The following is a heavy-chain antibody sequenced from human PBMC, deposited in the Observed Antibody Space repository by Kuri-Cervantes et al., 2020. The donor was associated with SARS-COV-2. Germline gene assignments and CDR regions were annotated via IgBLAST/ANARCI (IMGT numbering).Heavy chain of an antibody. Sequence: SETLSLTCTVSGGSISSGSYYWSWIRQPAGKGLEWIGYIYTSGSTNYNPSLKSRVTISVDTSKNQFSLKLSSVTAADTAVYYCASRGCSSTSCYTYWFDPWGQGTLVTVSS. V-gene: IGHV4-61*09. CDR3: ASRGCSSTSCYTYWFDP. CDR1: GGSISSGSYY. CDR2: IYTSGST. D-gene: IGHD2-2*02. J-gene: IGHJ5*02.